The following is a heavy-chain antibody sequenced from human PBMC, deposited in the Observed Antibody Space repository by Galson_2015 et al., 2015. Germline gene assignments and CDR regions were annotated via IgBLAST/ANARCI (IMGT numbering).Heavy chain of an antibody. V-gene: IGHV3-23*01. CDR1: GFTFSSYA. Sequence: SLRLSCAASGFTFSSYAMSWVRQAPGKGLEWVSAISGSGGSTYYADSVKGRFTISRDNSKNTLYLQMNSLRAEDTAVYYCARAGSVSVADPPYYFDYWGQGTLVTVSS. D-gene: IGHD6-19*01. CDR2: ISGSGGST. CDR3: ARAGSVSVADPPYYFDY. J-gene: IGHJ4*02.